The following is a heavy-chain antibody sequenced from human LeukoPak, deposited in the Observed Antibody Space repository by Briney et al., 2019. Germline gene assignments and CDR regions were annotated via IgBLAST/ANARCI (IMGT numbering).Heavy chain of an antibody. CDR3: AKAGGYGSGSYLTWFDP. CDR2: ISGSGGGT. V-gene: IGHV3-23*01. CDR1: GFTFSSYG. Sequence: GGSLRLSCAASGFTFSSYGMSWVGQAPGKGLEGVSGISGSGGGTNYADSVKGRFTISRDNSKNTLYLQMSSLRAEDTAVYYCAKAGGYGSGSYLTWFDPWGQGTLVTVSS. J-gene: IGHJ5*02. D-gene: IGHD3-10*01.